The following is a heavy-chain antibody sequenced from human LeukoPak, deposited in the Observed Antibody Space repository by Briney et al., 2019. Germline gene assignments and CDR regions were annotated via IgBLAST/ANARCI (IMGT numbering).Heavy chain of an antibody. CDR1: GFTFSSYG. CDR2: IRYDGSDK. Sequence: GGSLRLSCAASGFTFSSYGMHWVRQAPGKGLEWVAFIRYDGSDKFYADSVKGRFTISRDNSKNTLYLQMNSLRPEDTAVYYCARDIVVPAASGRYFDYWGQGTLITVSS. J-gene: IGHJ4*02. D-gene: IGHD2-2*01. CDR3: ARDIVVPAASGRYFDY. V-gene: IGHV3-30*02.